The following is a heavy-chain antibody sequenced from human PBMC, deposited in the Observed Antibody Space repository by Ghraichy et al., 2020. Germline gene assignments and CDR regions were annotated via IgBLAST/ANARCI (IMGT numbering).Heavy chain of an antibody. CDR3: AKKFYYGSESTSDLFDY. Sequence: LSLTCAASGFTFSTYAMSWVRQAPGKRPEWVSAISGNGASTNYADSVRGRFTISRDNSKNTLYLQMNSLRVEETAVYYCAKKFYYGSESTSDLFDYWGQGTLVTVSS. CDR2: ISGNGAST. CDR1: GFTFSTYA. J-gene: IGHJ4*02. V-gene: IGHV3-23*01. D-gene: IGHD3-10*01.